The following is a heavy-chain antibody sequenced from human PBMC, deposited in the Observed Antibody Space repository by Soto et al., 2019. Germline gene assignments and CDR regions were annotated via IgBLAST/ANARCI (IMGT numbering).Heavy chain of an antibody. CDR1: GGSISSSY. CDR3: ARQLIY. D-gene: IGHD2-21*01. CDR2: IYDSGST. Sequence: QVQLQESGPGLVKPSETLSLTCTVSGGSISSSYWSWIRQPPGKGLEWIGYIYDSGSTYYNSSLKGRVPMSVDTPKNQFPLKLGSVPAADAAGYSCARQLIYGGREPRVTVPS. J-gene: IGHJ4*02. V-gene: IGHV4-59*08.